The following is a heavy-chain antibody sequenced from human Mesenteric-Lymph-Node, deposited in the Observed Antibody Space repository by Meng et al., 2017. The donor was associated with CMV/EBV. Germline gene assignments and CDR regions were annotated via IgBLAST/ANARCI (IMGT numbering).Heavy chain of an antibody. CDR1: GFTFREYY. D-gene: IGHD3-9*01. CDR2: INSGGSVI. CDR3: ARAGAYYDFLTGDDY. J-gene: IGHJ4*02. Sequence: GESLKISCAASGFTFREYYMSWIRQAPGKGLEWLSYINSGGSVIQYADSVKGRFTISRDNAKKSVFLQMNSLRAEDTGVYYCARAGAYYDFLTGDDYWGQGTLVTVSS. V-gene: IGHV3-11*01.